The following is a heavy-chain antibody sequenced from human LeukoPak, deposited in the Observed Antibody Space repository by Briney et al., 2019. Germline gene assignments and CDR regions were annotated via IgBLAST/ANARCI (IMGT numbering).Heavy chain of an antibody. CDR1: GFTFSDYY. V-gene: IGHV3-11*01. CDR2: ITNTGSPI. CDR3: ARGGYDGYLIY. D-gene: IGHD5-12*01. Sequence: GGSLRLSCAASGFTFSDYYMTWIRQAPGKGLEWVSYITNTGSPIYYADSVKGRFTISGDNARNSLYLQMNSLRAEDTAVYYCARGGYDGYLIYWGQGTLVTVSS. J-gene: IGHJ4*02.